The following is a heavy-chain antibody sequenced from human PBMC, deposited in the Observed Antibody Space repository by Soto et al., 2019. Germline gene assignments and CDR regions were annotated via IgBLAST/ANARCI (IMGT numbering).Heavy chain of an antibody. D-gene: IGHD3-10*01. J-gene: IGHJ6*02. V-gene: IGHV3-74*01. CDR1: GFTFSSYW. CDR3: VRVYGSGSLNYYYPYGMDV. CDR2: INSDGSST. Sequence: SLRLSCAASGFTFSSYWMHWVRQAPGKGLVWVSRINSDGSSTSYADSVKGRFTIYRENAKNTFYLQMNSMRAEDTAVYYCVRVYGSGSLNYYYPYGMDVWGQGTTVTVS.